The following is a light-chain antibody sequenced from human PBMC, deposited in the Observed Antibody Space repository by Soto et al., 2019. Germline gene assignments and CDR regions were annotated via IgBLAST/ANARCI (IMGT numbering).Light chain of an antibody. CDR2: DVT. V-gene: IGLV2-11*01. Sequence: QSVLTQPRSVSGSPGQSVTISCSGTTSDVGNYNYVSWYQQHPGKAPKLIIYDVTKRPSGVPDRFSGSKSGNTASLIISGLQTEDEAHYYCCSSASSYTSLVFGGGTKVTVL. J-gene: IGLJ2*01. CDR3: CSSASSYTSLV. CDR1: TSDVGNYNY.